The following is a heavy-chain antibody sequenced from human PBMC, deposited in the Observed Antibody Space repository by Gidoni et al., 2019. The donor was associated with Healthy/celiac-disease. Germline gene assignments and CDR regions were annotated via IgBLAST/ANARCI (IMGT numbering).Heavy chain of an antibody. J-gene: IGHJ4*02. V-gene: IGHV4-39*01. CDR2: IYYSGST. CDR1: GGSISSSSYY. Sequence: QLQLQESGPGLVKPSETLSLTCTVSGGSISSSSYYWGWIRQPPGKGLEWIGSIYYSGSTYYNPSLKSRVTISVDTSKNQFSLKLSSVTAADTAVYYCARHVYDSSGYYMGDFDYWGQGTLVTVSS. CDR3: ARHVYDSSGYYMGDFDY. D-gene: IGHD3-22*01.